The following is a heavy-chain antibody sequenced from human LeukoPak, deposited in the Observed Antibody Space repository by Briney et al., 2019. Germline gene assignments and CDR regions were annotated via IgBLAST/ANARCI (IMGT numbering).Heavy chain of an antibody. V-gene: IGHV1-2*02. D-gene: IGHD2-15*01. J-gene: IGHJ6*03. CDR1: GYTFTGYY. CDR2: INPQSGDT. CDR3: ARGVVAATFYYYMDV. Sequence: ASVKVSCKPSGYTFTGYYIQWVRQAPGQGLEWMGWINPQSGDTNYAQKFQGRVTMTRDTSISTAYMDLSRLRSDDTAVYYCARGVVAATFYYYMDVWGKGTTVTVSS.